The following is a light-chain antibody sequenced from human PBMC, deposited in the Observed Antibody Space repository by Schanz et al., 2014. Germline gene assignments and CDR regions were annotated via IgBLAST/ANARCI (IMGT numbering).Light chain of an antibody. V-gene: IGLV1-40*01. CDR1: SSNIGAGYD. Sequence: QSVLTQPPSVSGAPGQRVTISCTGSSSNIGAGYDVHWYQQPPGAAPKLLMFTNIHRPAGVPDRFSGSKSGTSASLAITGLQAEDENDYYCSSYAGSNNLVFGGGTKLTVL. CDR2: TNI. J-gene: IGLJ3*02. CDR3: SSYAGSNNLV.